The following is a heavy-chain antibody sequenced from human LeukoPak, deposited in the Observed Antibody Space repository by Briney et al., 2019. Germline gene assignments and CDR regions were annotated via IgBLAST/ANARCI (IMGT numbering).Heavy chain of an antibody. J-gene: IGHJ4*02. CDR2: ISYDGDNT. D-gene: IGHD3-10*01. CDR3: ARDSTYYYGSGSSGPHYFDY. CDR1: GFTFSSYA. Sequence: GGSLRLSCAASGFTFSSYAMHWVRQAPGKGLEWVAVISYDGDNTYYADSVKGRFTISRDNSKNTLYLQLNSLRAEDTAVYYCARDSTYYYGSGSSGPHYFDYWGQGTLVTVSS. V-gene: IGHV3-30*01.